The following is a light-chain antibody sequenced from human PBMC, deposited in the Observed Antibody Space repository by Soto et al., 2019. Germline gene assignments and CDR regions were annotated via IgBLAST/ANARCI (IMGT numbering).Light chain of an antibody. Sequence: QSVLTQPPSASGSPGQSVTISCSGSSSDVGGYNYVSWYQQHPGKAPKLMISEVTKRPSGVPDRFSGSKSGNTASLTVSGLQAEDEADYYCAAWDDSVNGHVFGTGTKVTVL. V-gene: IGLV2-8*01. J-gene: IGLJ1*01. CDR2: EVT. CDR3: AAWDDSVNGHV. CDR1: SSDVGGYNY.